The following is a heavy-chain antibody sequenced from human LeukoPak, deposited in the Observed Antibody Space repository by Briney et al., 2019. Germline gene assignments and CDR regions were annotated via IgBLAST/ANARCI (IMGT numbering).Heavy chain of an antibody. D-gene: IGHD5-18*01. J-gene: IGHJ4*02. V-gene: IGHV3-7*03. Sequence: PGGSLRLSCAASGFTFSYYGMTWVRQAPGKGLEWVANIKQDGSEKYYVDSVKGRFTISRDNAEKSVYLQMNSLRAEDTAVYYCAREPSAAGYSDAFDYWGQGALVTVSS. CDR2: IKQDGSEK. CDR1: GFTFSYYG. CDR3: AREPSAAGYSDAFDY.